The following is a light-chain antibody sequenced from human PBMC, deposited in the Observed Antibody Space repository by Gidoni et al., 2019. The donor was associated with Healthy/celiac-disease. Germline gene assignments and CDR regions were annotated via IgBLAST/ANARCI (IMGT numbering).Light chain of an antibody. V-gene: IGKV1-39*01. CDR3: QQSYSTLGT. CDR1: QSISSD. CDR2: AAS. J-gene: IGKJ3*01. Sequence: DIQMTQSPSSLSASVGDRVTITCRASQSISSDLKWYQQKPGKAPKFLIYAASSLQSGVPSRFSGSGSGTDFTLTISSLQPEDFATYYCQQSYSTLGTFXPXTKVDIK.